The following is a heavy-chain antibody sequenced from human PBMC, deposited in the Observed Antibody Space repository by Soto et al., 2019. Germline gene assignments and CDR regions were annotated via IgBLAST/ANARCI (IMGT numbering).Heavy chain of an antibody. D-gene: IGHD2-15*01. V-gene: IGHV4-59*01. J-gene: IGHJ3*02. Sequence: SENLSLTCTVSGGSISSYYWSWIRQPPGKGLEWIGYIYYSGSTNYNPSLKSRVTISVDTSKNQFSLKLSSVTAADTAVYYCARVCSGGSCYEAFDIWGQGTMVTVS. CDR1: GGSISSYY. CDR3: ARVCSGGSCYEAFDI. CDR2: IYYSGST.